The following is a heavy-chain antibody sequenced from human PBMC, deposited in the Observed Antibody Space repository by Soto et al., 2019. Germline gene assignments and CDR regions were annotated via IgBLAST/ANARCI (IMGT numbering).Heavy chain of an antibody. V-gene: IGHV1-69*13. CDR3: ARSRCTNGVCYSLSPGLDV. Sequence: SVKVSCKASGGTFSSDAISWVRQAPGHGLEWMGGIITIFNTANYAQMFHGRVTITADESTSTAYMELSSLRSEDTAVYYCARSRCTNGVCYSLSPGLDVWGPGTTVTVSS. D-gene: IGHD2-8*01. J-gene: IGHJ6*02. CDR1: GGTFSSDA. CDR2: IITIFNTA.